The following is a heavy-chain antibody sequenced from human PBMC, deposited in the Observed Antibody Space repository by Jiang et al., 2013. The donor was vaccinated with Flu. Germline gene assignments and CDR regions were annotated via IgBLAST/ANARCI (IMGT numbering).Heavy chain of an antibody. CDR2: INAGNGNT. Sequence: ASGYTFTSYAMHWVRQAPGQGLEWMAWINAGNGNTKHLEKFQGRITITRDTSASTAYMELSSLRSEDTAVYYCARDTYGYYGSGSYLGYFDNWGQGTLVTVSS. J-gene: IGHJ4*02. CDR3: ARDTYGYYGSGSYLGYFDN. CDR1: GYTFTSYA. D-gene: IGHD3-10*01. V-gene: IGHV1-3*01.